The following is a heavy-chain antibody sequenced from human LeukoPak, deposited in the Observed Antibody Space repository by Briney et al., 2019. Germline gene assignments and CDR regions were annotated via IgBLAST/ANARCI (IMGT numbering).Heavy chain of an antibody. D-gene: IGHD6-19*01. CDR1: GFTFSDYY. V-gene: IGHV3-11*01. J-gene: IGHJ4*02. Sequence: AGGSLRLSCAASGFTFSDYYMSWLRQAPGKGLEWVSYISSSGSTIYYADSVKGRFTISRDNAKNSLYLQMNSLRAEDTAVYYCARGVDDIAVAGHFDYWGQGTLVTVSS. CDR3: ARGVDDIAVAGHFDY. CDR2: ISSSGSTI.